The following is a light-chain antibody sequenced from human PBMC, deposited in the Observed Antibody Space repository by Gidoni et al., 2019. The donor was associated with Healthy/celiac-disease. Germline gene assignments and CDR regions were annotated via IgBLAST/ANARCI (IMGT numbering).Light chain of an antibody. CDR1: QGISSY. J-gene: IGKJ2*01. Sequence: DIQLTQSPSFLSASVGDRVTLTCRASQGISSYLAWYQQKPGKAPKLLIYAASTLQSGVPSRFSGSGSGTEFTLTISSLQPEDFATYYCQQLNSLYTFGQGTKLEIK. V-gene: IGKV1-9*01. CDR2: AAS. CDR3: QQLNSLYT.